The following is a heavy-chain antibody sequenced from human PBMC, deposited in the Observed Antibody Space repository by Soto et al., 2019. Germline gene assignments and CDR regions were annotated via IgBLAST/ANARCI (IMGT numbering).Heavy chain of an antibody. Sequence: GGSLRLSCAASGFTFSSYWMHWVRQAPGKGLVWVSRINSDGSSTSYADSVKGRFTISRDNAKNTLYLQMNSLRAEDTAVYYCAKDNRGGGMDVWGQGTTVTVSS. D-gene: IGHD7-27*01. J-gene: IGHJ6*02. CDR1: GFTFSSYW. V-gene: IGHV3-74*01. CDR2: INSDGSST. CDR3: AKDNRGGGMDV.